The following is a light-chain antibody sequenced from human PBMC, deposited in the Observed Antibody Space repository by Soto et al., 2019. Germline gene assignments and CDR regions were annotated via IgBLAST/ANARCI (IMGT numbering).Light chain of an antibody. J-gene: IGKJ1*01. CDR2: GAS. V-gene: IGKV3-20*01. Sequence: EIVLTQSPGTLSLSPGERATLSCRASQSVINNYLAWYQQKPGQAPRLLIYGASNRATGIPDRFSGSGSGTDFTLTISRLEPEDFAVYYCQQYGSPGTFGQGTKVDNK. CDR1: QSVINNY. CDR3: QQYGSPGT.